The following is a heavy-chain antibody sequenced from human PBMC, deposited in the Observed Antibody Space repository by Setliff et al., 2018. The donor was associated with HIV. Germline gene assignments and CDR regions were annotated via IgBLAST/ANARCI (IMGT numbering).Heavy chain of an antibody. CDR1: GFNFKNAW. CDR2: IKSRVDGETT. D-gene: IGHD1-1*01. V-gene: IGHV3-15*01. CDR3: AKEGLHLEPRRSDAFDF. J-gene: IGHJ3*01. Sequence: GGSLRLSCAGSGFNFKNAWMSWVRQAPGKGLEWVGRIKSRVDGETTAYAAPLKGRFTISRDDSKNTLYLQMNSLRAEDTATYHCAKEGLHLEPRRSDAFDFWGQGTRVTVSS.